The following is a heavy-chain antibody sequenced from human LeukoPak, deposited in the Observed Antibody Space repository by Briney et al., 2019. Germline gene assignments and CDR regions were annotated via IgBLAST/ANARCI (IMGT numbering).Heavy chain of an antibody. Sequence: PGGSLRLSCAASGFTFSSYEMNWVRQAPGKGLEWVSYISSSGSTIYYADSVKGRFTISRDNAKNSLYLQMNSLRAEDTAVYYCASNSGSYYGPIYYYYGMDVWGQGTTVTVSS. J-gene: IGHJ6*02. CDR3: ASNSGSYYGPIYYYYGMDV. CDR2: ISSSGSTI. V-gene: IGHV3-48*03. CDR1: GFTFSSYE. D-gene: IGHD1-26*01.